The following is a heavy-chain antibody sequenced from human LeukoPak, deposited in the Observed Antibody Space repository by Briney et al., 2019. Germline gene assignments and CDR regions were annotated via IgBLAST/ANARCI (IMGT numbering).Heavy chain of an antibody. CDR3: ARDYYGSGSYSAFDI. Sequence: GGSLRLSCAASGFTVSNNYMTWVRQAPGKGLEWVSVLYNNGTTYYADSVKGRFTISRDNSKNTLYLQMNSLRAEDTAVYYCARDYYGSGSYSAFDIWGQGTMVTVSS. CDR2: LYNNGTT. V-gene: IGHV3-53*01. CDR1: GFTVSNNY. D-gene: IGHD3-10*01. J-gene: IGHJ3*02.